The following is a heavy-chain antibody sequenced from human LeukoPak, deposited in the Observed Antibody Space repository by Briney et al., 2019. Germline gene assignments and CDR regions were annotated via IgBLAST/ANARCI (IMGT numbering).Heavy chain of an antibody. CDR1: GGTFSSYA. D-gene: IGHD3-22*01. CDR3: ARGVGVTYYYDSSGQT. CDR2: IIPIFGTA. Sequence: GASVKVSCKASGGTFSSYAISWVRQAPGQGLEWMGGIIPIFGTANYAQKFQGRVTITADESTSTAYMELSSLRSEDTAVYYCARGVGVTYYYDSSGQTWGQGTLVTVSS. V-gene: IGHV1-69*13. J-gene: IGHJ5*02.